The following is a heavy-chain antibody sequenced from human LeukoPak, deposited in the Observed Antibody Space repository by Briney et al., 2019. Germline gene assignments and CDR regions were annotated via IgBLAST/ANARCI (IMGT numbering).Heavy chain of an antibody. D-gene: IGHD2-2*01. J-gene: IGHJ6*03. CDR2: IKQDGSEK. CDR3: ARWNIVVVPAARDYYYMDV. V-gene: IGHV3-7*03. Sequence: GGSLRLSCAASGFTFSSYWMSWVRQAPGKGLEWVANIKQDGSEKYYVDSVKGRFTISRDNAKNSLYLQMNSLRAEDTAVYYCARWNIVVVPAARDYYYMDVWGKGTTVTISS. CDR1: GFTFSSYW.